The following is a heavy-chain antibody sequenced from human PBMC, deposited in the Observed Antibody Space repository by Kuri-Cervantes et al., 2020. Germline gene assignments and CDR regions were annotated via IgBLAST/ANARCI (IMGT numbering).Heavy chain of an antibody. D-gene: IGHD3-22*01. Sequence: GGSLRLSCAASEFTFSSYGMHWVRQAPGKGLEWVAFIRYDGSNKYYADSVKGRFTISRDNSKNTLYLQMNSLRAEDTAVYYCAKDLVKAGSMIVVVIPDAFDIWGQGTMVTVSS. CDR3: AKDLVKAGSMIVVVIPDAFDI. CDR2: IRYDGSNK. J-gene: IGHJ3*02. V-gene: IGHV3-30*02. CDR1: EFTFSSYG.